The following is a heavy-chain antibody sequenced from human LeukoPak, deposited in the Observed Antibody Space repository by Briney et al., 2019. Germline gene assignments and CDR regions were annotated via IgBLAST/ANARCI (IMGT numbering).Heavy chain of an antibody. J-gene: IGHJ4*02. CDR1: SGSISTYY. D-gene: IGHD1-26*01. CDR3: ARSSGSRYCIDY. V-gene: IGHV4-59*01. Sequence: SETLSLTCTVSSGSISTYYWSWIRQPPGKRPEWIGFIHYTGSTNYNPSLKSRVTISVDTSKNQFSLKLNPVTAADTAVYFCARSSGSRYCIDYWGQGTLVTVSS. CDR2: IHYTGST.